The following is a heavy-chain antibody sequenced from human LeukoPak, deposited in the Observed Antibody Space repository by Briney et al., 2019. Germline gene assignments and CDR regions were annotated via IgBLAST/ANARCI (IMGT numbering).Heavy chain of an antibody. CDR2: INPNSGGT. CDR3: ARGGITGTTRGPTRLNDAFDI. CDR1: GYIFAHNG. V-gene: IGHV1-2*04. J-gene: IGHJ3*02. Sequence: ASVQVSCKTSGYIFAHNGISWVRQAPGQGLEWMGWINPNSGGTNYAQKFQGWVTMTRDTSISTAYMELSRLRSDDTAVYYCARGGITGTTRGPTRLNDAFDIWGQGTMVTVSS. D-gene: IGHD1-20*01.